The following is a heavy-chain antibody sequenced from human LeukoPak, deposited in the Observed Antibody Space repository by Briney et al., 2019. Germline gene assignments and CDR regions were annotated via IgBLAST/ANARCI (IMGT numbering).Heavy chain of an antibody. CDR3: ARGPYYYGSGSYPPYLDY. V-gene: IGHV1-18*01. J-gene: IGHJ4*02. D-gene: IGHD3-10*01. Sequence: ASVKVSCKASGYTFTSYGISWVRQAPGQGLEWMGWISAYNGNTNYAQKLQGRVTMTTDTSTSTAYMELRSLRSDDTAVYYCARGPYYYGSGSYPPYLDYWGQGTLVTVSS. CDR1: GYTFTSYG. CDR2: ISAYNGNT.